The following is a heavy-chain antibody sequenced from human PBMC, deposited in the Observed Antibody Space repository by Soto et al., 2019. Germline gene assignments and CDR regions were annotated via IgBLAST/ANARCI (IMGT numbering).Heavy chain of an antibody. Sequence: SETLSLTCTVSGGSISSSSYYWGWIRQPPGKGLEWIGKIYYSGSTYYNPSLKSRVTISVDKSKNQFSLKLSSVTAADTAVYYCARSIAVAGSLRNWFDPWGQGTLVTVS. CDR1: GGSISSSSYY. V-gene: IGHV4-39*07. D-gene: IGHD6-19*01. J-gene: IGHJ5*02. CDR2: IYYSGST. CDR3: ARSIAVAGSLRNWFDP.